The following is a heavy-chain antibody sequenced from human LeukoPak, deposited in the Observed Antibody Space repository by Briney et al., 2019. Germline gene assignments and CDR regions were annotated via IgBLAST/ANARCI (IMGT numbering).Heavy chain of an antibody. D-gene: IGHD6-13*01. V-gene: IGHV5-51*01. CDR3: ARRGWTAAAASYYFDY. CDR2: IYPGDSDT. Sequence: KHGESLKISCKGSGYGFSSYWIGWVSQMPGKGLEWMGIIYPGDSDTRYSPSFQGQVTISADKSISTAYLQWSSLKASDTAMYYCARRGWTAAAASYYFDYWGQGTLVTVSS. CDR1: GYGFSSYW. J-gene: IGHJ4*02.